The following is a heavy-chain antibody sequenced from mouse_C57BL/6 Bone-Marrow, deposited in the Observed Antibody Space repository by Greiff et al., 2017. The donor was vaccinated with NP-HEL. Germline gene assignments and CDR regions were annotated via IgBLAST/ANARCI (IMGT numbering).Heavy chain of an antibody. V-gene: IGHV5-6*01. CDR3: ARPQLGRFAY. CDR2: ISSGGSYT. Sequence: EVKLVESGGDLVKPGGSLKLSCAASGFTFSSYGMSWVRQTPDKRLEWVATISSGGSYTYYPDSVKGRFTISRDNAKNTLYLQMSSLKSEDTAMYYCARPQLGRFAYWGQGTLVTVSA. J-gene: IGHJ3*01. CDR1: GFTFSSYG. D-gene: IGHD4-1*02.